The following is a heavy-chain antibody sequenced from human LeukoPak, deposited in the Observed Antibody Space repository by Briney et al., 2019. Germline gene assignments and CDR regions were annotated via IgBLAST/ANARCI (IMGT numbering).Heavy chain of an antibody. Sequence: SETLSLTCTVSGGSISSSSYFWGWIRQPPGKGLEWIGSIYYSGITYYNPSLKSRVTISVDTSKNQFALKLSAVTAADTAVYYCAIISDGYNHAYLDYWGQGTLVTVSS. D-gene: IGHD5-24*01. J-gene: IGHJ4*02. CDR3: AIISDGYNHAYLDY. CDR2: IYYSGIT. CDR1: GGSISSSSYF. V-gene: IGHV4-39*01.